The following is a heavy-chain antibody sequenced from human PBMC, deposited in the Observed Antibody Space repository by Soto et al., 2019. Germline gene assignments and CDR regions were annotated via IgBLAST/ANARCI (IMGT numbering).Heavy chain of an antibody. D-gene: IGHD2-8*02. Sequence: QITSKESGPTLVKPTQTLTLTCTFSGFSLTTSEVYVGWIRQPPGKALEWLALIYGDNDKRYSPSLKSRLTITKDTSKNQVVLTMTNMDPVDTATYYCARSTLSTDFEYWGRGTLVTVSS. CDR1: GFSLTTSEVY. CDR2: IYGDNDK. V-gene: IGHV2-5*02. J-gene: IGHJ4*02. CDR3: ARSTLSTDFEY.